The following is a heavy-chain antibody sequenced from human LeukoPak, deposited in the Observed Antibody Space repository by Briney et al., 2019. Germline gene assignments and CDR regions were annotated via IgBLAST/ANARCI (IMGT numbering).Heavy chain of an antibody. Sequence: PGGSLRLSCAASGFTFSSYWMHWVRQVPGKGLVWVSRISSDGISTAYADSVKGRFTLSRDNAKNTVYLQMNNLRADDTAVYYCARSREGGRDGDYWGQGTLVTVSS. D-gene: IGHD5-24*01. CDR1: GFTFSSYW. CDR3: ARSREGGRDGDY. CDR2: ISSDGIST. J-gene: IGHJ4*02. V-gene: IGHV3-74*01.